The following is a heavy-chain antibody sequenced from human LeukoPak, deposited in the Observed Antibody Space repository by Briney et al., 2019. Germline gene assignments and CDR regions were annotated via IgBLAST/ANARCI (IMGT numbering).Heavy chain of an antibody. Sequence: GGSLRLSCAATGFTCSDYEMNWARQSPGRGLEWVSYISTSGSTKYYADSVKGRFTISGDNAKNSLYLQMNSLRAEDTAIYYCARVRTGVYPGFDIWGQGTVVTVSS. CDR2: ISTSGSTK. CDR1: GFTCSDYE. J-gene: IGHJ3*02. CDR3: ARVRTGVYPGFDI. V-gene: IGHV3-48*03. D-gene: IGHD7-27*01.